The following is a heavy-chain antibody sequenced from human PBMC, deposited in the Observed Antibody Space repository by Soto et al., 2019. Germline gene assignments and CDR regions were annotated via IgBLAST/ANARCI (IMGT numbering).Heavy chain of an antibody. J-gene: IGHJ5*02. D-gene: IGHD6-19*01. V-gene: IGHV1-3*01. CDR1: GYTFTSYA. CDR3: ARARPKAYSSGWYGWFDP. CDR2: INAGNGNT. Sequence: ASVKVSCNASGYTFTSYAMHWVRQAPGQRLEWMGWINAGNGNTKYSQKFQGRVTITRDTSASTAYMELSSLRSEDTAVYYCARARPKAYSSGWYGWFDPWGQGTLVTVSS.